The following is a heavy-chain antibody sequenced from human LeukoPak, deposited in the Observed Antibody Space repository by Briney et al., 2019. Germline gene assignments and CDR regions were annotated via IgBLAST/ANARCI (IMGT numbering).Heavy chain of an antibody. J-gene: IGHJ3*02. CDR1: GGSISSYY. V-gene: IGHV4-59*01. D-gene: IGHD5-24*01. Sequence: SETLSLTCTVSGGSISSYYWSWIRQPPGKGLEWIGYIYYSGSTNYNPSLKSRVTISVDTSKNQFSLKPSSVTAADTAVYYCARGLLDGYTHPAAFDIWGQGTMVTVSS. CDR2: IYYSGST. CDR3: ARGLLDGYTHPAAFDI.